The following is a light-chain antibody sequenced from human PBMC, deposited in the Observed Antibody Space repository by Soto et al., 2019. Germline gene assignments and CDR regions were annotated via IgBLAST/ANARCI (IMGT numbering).Light chain of an antibody. CDR3: QNYYPSPT. CDR1: QSVGSSY. Sequence: EIVLTQSPGTLSLSAGERATLSCRASQSVGSSYSAWYQQTPDQAPTVLIYAASSRPTGLPDRFSGRGSGTDSALSISRLKPEDFAVYYCQNYYPSPTCGQGTKVEI. J-gene: IGKJ1*01. V-gene: IGKV3-20*01. CDR2: AAS.